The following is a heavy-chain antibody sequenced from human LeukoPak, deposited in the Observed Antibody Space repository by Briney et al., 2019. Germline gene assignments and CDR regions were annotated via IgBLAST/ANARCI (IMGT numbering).Heavy chain of an antibody. Sequence: SETLSLTCAVYGGSFSGYYWSWIRQPPGKGLEWIGEINHSGSTNYNPSLKSRVTISVDTSKNQFSLKLSSVTAADTAVYYCARSRITIFGVVNWFDPWSQGTLVTVSS. V-gene: IGHV4-34*01. J-gene: IGHJ5*02. CDR3: ARSRITIFGVVNWFDP. CDR1: GGSFSGYY. D-gene: IGHD3-3*01. CDR2: INHSGST.